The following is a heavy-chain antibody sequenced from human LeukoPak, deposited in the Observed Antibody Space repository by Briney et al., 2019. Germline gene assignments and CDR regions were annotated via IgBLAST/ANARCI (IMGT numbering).Heavy chain of an antibody. Sequence: GRSLRLSCAASGFTFSSYGMHWVRQAPGKGLKWVAVIWYDGSNKYYADSVKGRFTISRDNSKNTLYLQMNSLRAEDTAVYYCAREVCGGDCPFDYWGQGTLVTVSS. D-gene: IGHD2-21*02. J-gene: IGHJ4*02. V-gene: IGHV3-33*01. CDR3: AREVCGGDCPFDY. CDR1: GFTFSSYG. CDR2: IWYDGSNK.